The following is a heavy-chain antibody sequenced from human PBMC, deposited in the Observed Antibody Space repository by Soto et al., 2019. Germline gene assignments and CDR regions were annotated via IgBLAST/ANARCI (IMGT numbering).Heavy chain of an antibody. CDR3: ARDSNYRRRFER. Sequence: QVQLVQSGAEVKKPGASVKVSCKASGYTFTSYDINWVRQATGQGLEWMGWMNPNSGNTGYAQRFQGRVTMTRNTSISTADMELSSLRSEDTAVYSSARDSNYRRRFERWGQGTLVTVSS. CDR1: GYTFTSYD. J-gene: IGHJ5*02. V-gene: IGHV1-8*01. CDR2: MNPNSGNT. D-gene: IGHD4-4*01.